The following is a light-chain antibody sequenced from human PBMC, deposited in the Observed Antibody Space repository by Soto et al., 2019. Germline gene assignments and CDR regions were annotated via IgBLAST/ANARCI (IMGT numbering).Light chain of an antibody. V-gene: IGLV2-14*01. CDR3: SSYTSSSTYVV. Sequence: QSALTQPASVSGSPGQSITISCTGTSSDVGGYNYVSWYQQHPGKAPKLMIYDVSNRPSGVSNRXSGSKSGNTASLTISGLQAEDEADYYCSSYTSSSTYVVFGGGTKVTVL. CDR1: SSDVGGYNY. CDR2: DVS. J-gene: IGLJ2*01.